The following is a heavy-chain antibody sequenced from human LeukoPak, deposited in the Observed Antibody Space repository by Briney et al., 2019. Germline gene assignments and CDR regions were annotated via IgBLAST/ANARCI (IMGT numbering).Heavy chain of an antibody. CDR2: IYYSGST. CDR1: GGSISSGDYY. CDR3: ARVPYYDFWSGYYPDAFDI. V-gene: IGHV4-30-4*01. J-gene: IGHJ3*02. Sequence: TPSETLSLTCTVSGGSISSGDYYWSWIRQPPGKGLEWIGYIYYSGSTYYNPSLKSRVTISVDTSKNQFSLKLSSVTAADTAVYYCARVPYYDFWSGYYPDAFDIWGQGTMVTVSS. D-gene: IGHD3-3*01.